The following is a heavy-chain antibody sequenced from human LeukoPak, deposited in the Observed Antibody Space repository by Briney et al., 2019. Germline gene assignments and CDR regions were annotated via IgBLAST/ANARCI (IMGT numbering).Heavy chain of an antibody. V-gene: IGHV1-18*01. D-gene: IGHD5-12*01. Sequence: ASVKVSCKASGYTFTSYGISWVRQAPGQGLEWMGWISAYNGNTNYAQKLQGRVTMTTDTSTSTAYMELRSLRSDDTAVYYRAISVHSGYDLHNYDYWGQGTLVTVSS. CDR1: GYTFTSYG. CDR2: ISAYNGNT. CDR3: AISVHSGYDLHNYDY. J-gene: IGHJ4*02.